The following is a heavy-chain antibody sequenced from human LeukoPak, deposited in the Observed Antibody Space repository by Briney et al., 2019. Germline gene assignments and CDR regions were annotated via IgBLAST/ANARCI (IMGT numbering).Heavy chain of an antibody. D-gene: IGHD6-13*01. V-gene: IGHV1-2*02. J-gene: IGHJ4*02. CDR3: ARARYSSTWDSFDC. CDR2: INPHSGGT. Sequence: ASVKVSCKASGYTFTDYYLHWVRQAPGQGLEWMGWINPHSGGTNYAQKFQGRVTMTRDTSISTVYMDLSRLRSDDTAVYYCARARYSSTWDSFDCWGQGTLVAASS. CDR1: GYTFTDYY.